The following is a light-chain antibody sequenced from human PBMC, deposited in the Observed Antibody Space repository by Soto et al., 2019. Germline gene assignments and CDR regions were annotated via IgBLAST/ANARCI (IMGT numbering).Light chain of an antibody. Sequence: EIVFTQSPATLSLSPGERATLSCRASQSVGSNLAWYQHKPGQAPRLLIYGASTRATGIPDRFSGSGSGTGFTLTISRLEPEDFAVYYCQQYGSSPNAFGQGTRLEIK. CDR2: GAS. J-gene: IGKJ5*01. CDR1: QSVGSN. CDR3: QQYGSSPNA. V-gene: IGKV3-20*01.